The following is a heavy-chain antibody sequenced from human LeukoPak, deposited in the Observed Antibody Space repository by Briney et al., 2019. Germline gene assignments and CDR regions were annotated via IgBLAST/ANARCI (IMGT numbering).Heavy chain of an antibody. D-gene: IGHD3-22*01. CDR3: ARSFGDRSGYFPQPLSFDP. CDR1: GGSFSGYY. Sequence: SETLSLTCGVYGGSFSGYYWSWIRQPPGKGLEWIGEINDSGSTNYNPSLKSRATISADTSKNQFSLNLSSVTAADTAVYYCARSFGDRSGYFPQPLSFDPWGQGTLVAVSS. CDR2: INDSGST. J-gene: IGHJ5*02. V-gene: IGHV4-34*01.